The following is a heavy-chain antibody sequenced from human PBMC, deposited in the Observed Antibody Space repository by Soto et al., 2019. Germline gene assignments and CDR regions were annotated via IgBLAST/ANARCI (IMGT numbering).Heavy chain of an antibody. V-gene: IGHV3-74*01. Sequence: EVEVLESGGGLVQPGGSLRLSCAASGFTFSSNWMHWVRQAPGKGLVWVSRINSDGSSTNYADSVKGRFTISRDSAKNTLYLQMNSLRAEDTAVYYCAREVATSFDIWGQGTMVTVSS. J-gene: IGHJ3*02. CDR1: GFTFSSNW. CDR3: AREVATSFDI. CDR2: INSDGSST. D-gene: IGHD5-12*01.